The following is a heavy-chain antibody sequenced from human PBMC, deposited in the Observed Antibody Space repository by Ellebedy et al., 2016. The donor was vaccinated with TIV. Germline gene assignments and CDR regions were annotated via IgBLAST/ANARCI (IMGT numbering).Heavy chain of an antibody. CDR3: AKATGTTSSGRLDF. D-gene: IGHD1-7*01. CDR1: GFTFSTYA. Sequence: GGSLRLSXAASGFTFSTYAMTWVRQAPGKGLEWVSAIGGSGGSTYYADSVKGRFTISRDNSNNTLYLQMNSLRAEDTAVYYCAKATGTTSSGRLDFWGQGSLVTVSS. V-gene: IGHV3-23*01. J-gene: IGHJ4*02. CDR2: IGGSGGST.